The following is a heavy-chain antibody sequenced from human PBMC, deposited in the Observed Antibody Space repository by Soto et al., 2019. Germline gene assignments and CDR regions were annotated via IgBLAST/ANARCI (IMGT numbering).Heavy chain of an antibody. D-gene: IGHD3-16*01. Sequence: GGSGQAFFKAPGDPFTSYYMHLVRQAPGHGLDWMGVINPNGGSTRFAQKFHGRVTMTRDTSTSTVYMELRGLTSEDTAVYYCARSSGGVYGIIIEGTNWFAPWGQGTMVTVSS. V-gene: IGHV1-46*01. CDR3: ARSSGGVYGIIIEGTNWFAP. J-gene: IGHJ5*02. CDR2: INPNGGST. CDR1: GDPFTSYY.